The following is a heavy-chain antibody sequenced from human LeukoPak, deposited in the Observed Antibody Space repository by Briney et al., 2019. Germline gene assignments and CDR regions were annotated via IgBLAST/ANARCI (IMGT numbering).Heavy chain of an antibody. D-gene: IGHD6-13*01. V-gene: IGHV3-53*01. CDR1: GFTVSSNY. J-gene: IGHJ5*02. CDR2: IYSGGST. CDR3: ARDRGHSSSWYWWFDP. Sequence: QTGGSLRLSCAASGFTVSSNYMSWVRQAPGKGLEWVSVIYSGGSTYYADSVKGRFTISRDNSKNTLYLQMNSLRAEDTAVYYCARDRGHSSSWYWWFDPWGQGTLVTVSS.